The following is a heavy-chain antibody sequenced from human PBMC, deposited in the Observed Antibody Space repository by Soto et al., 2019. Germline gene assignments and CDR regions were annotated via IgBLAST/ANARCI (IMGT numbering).Heavy chain of an antibody. J-gene: IGHJ4*02. CDR2: IKSKTDGGTT. V-gene: IGHV3-15*07. Sequence: GGPLRLSCAASGFTSSNVWMNWVSQAQGKGLEWVGRIKSKTDGGTTDYAAPVKGRFTISRDDSKNTLYLQMNSLKTEDTAVYYCTTEYHYYASSGYYYGDYWGQGTLVTVSS. D-gene: IGHD3-22*01. CDR1: GFTSSNVW. CDR3: TTEYHYYASSGYYYGDY.